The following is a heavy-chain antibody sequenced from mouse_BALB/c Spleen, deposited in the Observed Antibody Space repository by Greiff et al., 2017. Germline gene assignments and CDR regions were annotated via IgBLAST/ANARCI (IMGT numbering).Heavy chain of an antibody. V-gene: IGHV1-14*01. D-gene: IGHD1-1*01. J-gene: IGHJ4*01. Sequence: VQLQQSGPELVKPGASVKMSCKASGYTFTSYVMHWVKQKPGQGLEWIGYINPYNDGTKYNEKFKGKATLTSDKSSSTAYMELSSLTSEDSAVYYCARESDYGSSYVRAMDYWGQGTSVTVSS. CDR3: ARESDYGSSYVRAMDY. CDR2: INPYNDGT. CDR1: GYTFTSYV.